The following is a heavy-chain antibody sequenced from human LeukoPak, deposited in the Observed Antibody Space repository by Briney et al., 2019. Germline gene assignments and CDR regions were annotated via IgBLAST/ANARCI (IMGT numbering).Heavy chain of an antibody. CDR1: GGSSSSGRYY. J-gene: IGHJ6*02. Sequence: PSQTLSLTCTVSGGSSSSGRYYWRWSRQPPGKGLEWVGDSYYSESTNYNPSLKSRVTILVDTAKNLFSRKLRSVTAADKAVYSCARAPLYYYFYGMDVWGQGTTVSVFS. CDR3: ARAPLYYYFYGMDV. CDR2: SYYSEST. V-gene: IGHV4-61*01.